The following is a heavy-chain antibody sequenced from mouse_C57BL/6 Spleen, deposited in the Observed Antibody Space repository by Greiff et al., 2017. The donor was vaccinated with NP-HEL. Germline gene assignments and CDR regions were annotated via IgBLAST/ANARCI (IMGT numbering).Heavy chain of an antibody. D-gene: IGHD2-3*01. V-gene: IGHV1-22*01. Sequence: EVQLQQSGPELVKPGASVKMSCKASGYTFTDYNMHWVKQSHGKSLEWIGYINPNNGGTSYNQKFKGKATLTVNKSSSTAYMELRSLTSEDSAVYYCAREGWLLRRHYFDYWGQGTTLTVSS. CDR1: GYTFTDYN. CDR2: INPNNGGT. J-gene: IGHJ2*01. CDR3: AREGWLLRRHYFDY.